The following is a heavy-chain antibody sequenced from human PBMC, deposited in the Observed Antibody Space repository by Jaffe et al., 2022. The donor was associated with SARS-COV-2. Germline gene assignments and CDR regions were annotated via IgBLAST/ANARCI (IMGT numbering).Heavy chain of an antibody. D-gene: IGHD6-25*01. CDR3: ARRSGSPGANWFDP. CDR2: IYYSGST. CDR1: GGSISSSSYY. J-gene: IGHJ5*02. V-gene: IGHV4-39*01. Sequence: QLQLQESGPGLVKPSETLSLTCTVSGGSISSSSYYWGWIRQPPGKGLEWIGSIYYSGSTYYNPSLKSRVTISVDTSKNQFSLKLSSVTAADTAVYYCARRSGSPGANWFDPWGQGTLVTVSS.